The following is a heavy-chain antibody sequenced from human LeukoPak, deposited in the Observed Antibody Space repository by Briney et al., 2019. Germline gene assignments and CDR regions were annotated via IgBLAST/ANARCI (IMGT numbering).Heavy chain of an antibody. J-gene: IGHJ6*03. Sequence: SETLSLTCTVSGGSISSYYWSWIREPPGKGLEWIGYIYTSGSTNYNPSLQSRVTISVDTSKNQFSRKLSSVTAADTAVYSCARAIVVVPAATAEWHYYYYMDVWGKGTTVTVSS. CDR1: GGSISSYY. V-gene: IGHV4-4*09. CDR3: ARAIVVVPAATAEWHYYYYMDV. D-gene: IGHD2-2*01. CDR2: IYTSGST.